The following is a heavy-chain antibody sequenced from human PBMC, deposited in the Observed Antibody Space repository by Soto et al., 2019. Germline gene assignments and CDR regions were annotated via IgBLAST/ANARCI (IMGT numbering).Heavy chain of an antibody. CDR1: GGSFSGYY. CDR3: ARKMPTMIVVVIQNWFDP. J-gene: IGHJ5*02. Sequence: PSETLSLTCAVYGGSFSGYYWSWIRQPPGKGLEWIGEINHSGSTNYNPSLKSRVTISVDTSKNQFSLKLSSVTAADTAVYYCARKMPTMIVVVIQNWFDPWGQVTLVT. D-gene: IGHD3-22*01. V-gene: IGHV4-34*01. CDR2: INHSGST.